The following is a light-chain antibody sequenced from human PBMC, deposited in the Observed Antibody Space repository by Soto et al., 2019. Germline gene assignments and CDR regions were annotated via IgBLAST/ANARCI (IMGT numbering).Light chain of an antibody. CDR2: DAS. J-gene: IGKJ5*01. Sequence: DIHMTQSHSSLSAPMGYRVTITFRASQTISTWLAWHQQKPGKAPKLLIYDASSLESGVPSRFSGSGSGTDFTLTISSLEPEDFAVYYCQQRSNWITFGQGTRLEIK. CDR1: QTISTW. CDR3: QQRSNWIT. V-gene: IGKV1-5*01.